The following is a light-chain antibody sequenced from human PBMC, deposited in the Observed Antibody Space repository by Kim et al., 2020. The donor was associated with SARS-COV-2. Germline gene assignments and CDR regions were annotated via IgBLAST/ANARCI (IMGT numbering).Light chain of an antibody. CDR1: VSSSY. Sequence: VSSSYLAWYQQKPGQAPRLLIYGASSRATGVPDRFSGGGSGTDFTLTISRLEPEDFALYYCQQYGSSRTFGQGTKVDIK. V-gene: IGKV3-20*01. CDR2: GAS. J-gene: IGKJ1*01. CDR3: QQYGSSRT.